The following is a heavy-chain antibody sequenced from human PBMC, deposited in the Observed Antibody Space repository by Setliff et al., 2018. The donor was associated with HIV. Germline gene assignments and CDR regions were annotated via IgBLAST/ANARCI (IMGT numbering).Heavy chain of an antibody. CDR3: VRPSFGIGGGSMFDS. CDR1: GVSIRSDVYY. J-gene: IGHJ4*02. V-gene: IGHV4-61*09. D-gene: IGHD3-3*01. Sequence: PSETLSLTCTVSGVSIRSDVYYWSWIRQPAGKGLEWIGHIYTSGSTNYNPSLKSRVTMSVGTSKRQFFLNLSSATTADTAMYYCVRPSFGIGGGSMFDSWGQGIVVTVSS. CDR2: IYTSGST.